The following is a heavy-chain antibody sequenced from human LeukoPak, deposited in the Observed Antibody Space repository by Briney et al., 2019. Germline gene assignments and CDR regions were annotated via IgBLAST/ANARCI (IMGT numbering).Heavy chain of an antibody. Sequence: GGSLRLSCAASGFTFSSYAMSWVRQAPGKGLEWVSGISGSGGSTYYADSVKGRFTISRDNSKNTLYLHMNSLRAEDTAVYYGAKSPTVDAAFDIWGQGTMVTVSS. CDR2: ISGSGGST. CDR1: GFTFSSYA. V-gene: IGHV3-23*01. D-gene: IGHD4-17*01. CDR3: AKSPTVDAAFDI. J-gene: IGHJ3*02.